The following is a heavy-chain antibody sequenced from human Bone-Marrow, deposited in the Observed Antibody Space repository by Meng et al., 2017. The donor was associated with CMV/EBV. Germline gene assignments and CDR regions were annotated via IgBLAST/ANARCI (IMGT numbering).Heavy chain of an antibody. V-gene: IGHV3-49*04. D-gene: IGHD2-2*02. CDR1: GFTVSRNY. CDR3: TSSPLHCSSTSCYTHYYYYGMDV. J-gene: IGHJ6*02. Sequence: GESLKISCAASGFTVSRNYMSWVRQVPGKGLEWVGFIRSKAYGGTTEYAASVKGRFTMSRDDSKSIAYLQMSSRKTEDTAVYYCTSSPLHCSSTSCYTHYYYYGMDVWGQGNTVTGAS. CDR2: IRSKAYGGTT.